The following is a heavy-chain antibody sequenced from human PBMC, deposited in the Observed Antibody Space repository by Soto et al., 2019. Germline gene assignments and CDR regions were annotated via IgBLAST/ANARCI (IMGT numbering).Heavy chain of an antibody. Sequence: GGSLRLSCAASGFTFSSYGMHWVRQAPGKGLEWVAVIWSDGNNKYCADSVKGRFTISRDNSKKTLYLQMNSLRAEDTAVYYCARVFDTYYFDSWGQGNMVTVSS. J-gene: IGHJ4*02. CDR3: ARVFDTYYFDS. D-gene: IGHD3-9*01. CDR2: IWSDGNNK. V-gene: IGHV3-33*01. CDR1: GFTFSSYG.